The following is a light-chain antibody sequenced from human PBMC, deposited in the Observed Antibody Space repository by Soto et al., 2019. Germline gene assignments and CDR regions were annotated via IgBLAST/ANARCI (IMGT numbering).Light chain of an antibody. V-gene: IGLV6-57*03. CDR1: SGSIASNY. J-gene: IGLJ1*01. CDR2: EDN. Sequence: NFMLTQPHSVSESPGKTVTISCTRSSGSIASNYVQWYQQRPGSAPTTVIYEDNQRPSGVPDRFSGSIDSSSNSASLTISGLKTEDEADYYCQSYDSSNHGVFGTGTKGTVL. CDR3: QSYDSSNHGV.